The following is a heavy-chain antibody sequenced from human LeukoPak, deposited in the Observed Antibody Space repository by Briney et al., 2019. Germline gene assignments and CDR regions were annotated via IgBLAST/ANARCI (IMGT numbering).Heavy chain of an antibody. Sequence: PGGSLRLSCAASGFTFSSYNMNWVRQAPGKGLEWVSSISTSSSYIYYADSVKGRFTISRDNSKNTLYLQMNSLRAEDTAVYYCAREQYISGKSLDYWGQGKLVTVSS. V-gene: IGHV3-21*01. CDR2: ISTSSSYI. CDR3: AREQYISGKSLDY. J-gene: IGHJ4*01. D-gene: IGHD3-10*01. CDR1: GFTFSSYN.